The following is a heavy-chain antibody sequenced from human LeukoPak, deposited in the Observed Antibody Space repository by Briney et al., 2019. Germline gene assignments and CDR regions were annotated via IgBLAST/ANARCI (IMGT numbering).Heavy chain of an antibody. CDR2: ISGSGGST. CDR3: AKDRRFRQLVPNAFDI. D-gene: IGHD6-13*01. V-gene: IGHV3-23*01. Sequence: PGGSLRLSCAASGLTLSSYAMSWVRQAPGKGLEWVSAISGSGGSTYYADSVKGRFTISRDNSKNTLYLQMNSLRAEDTAVYYCAKDRRFRQLVPNAFDIWGQGTMVTVSS. CDR1: GLTLSSYA. J-gene: IGHJ3*02.